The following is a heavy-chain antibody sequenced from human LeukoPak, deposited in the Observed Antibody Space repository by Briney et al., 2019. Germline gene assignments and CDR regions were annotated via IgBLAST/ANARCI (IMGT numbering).Heavy chain of an antibody. CDR3: ARDGSSGWSHDY. CDR1: GFTFSSYS. Sequence: GGSLRLSCAASGFTFSSYSMNWVRQAPGKGLEWVSAISGSGGSTYYADSVKGRFTISRDNSKNTLYLQMNSLRAEDTAVYYCARDGSSGWSHDYWGQGALVTVSS. CDR2: ISGSGGST. J-gene: IGHJ4*02. V-gene: IGHV3-23*01. D-gene: IGHD6-19*01.